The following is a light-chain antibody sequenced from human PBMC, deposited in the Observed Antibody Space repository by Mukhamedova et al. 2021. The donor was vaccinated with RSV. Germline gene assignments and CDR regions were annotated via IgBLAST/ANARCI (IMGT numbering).Light chain of an antibody. CDR1: QSVSSSY. CDR2: GAS. J-gene: IGKJ1*01. V-gene: IGKV3-15*01. Sequence: GERATLSCRASQSVSSSYLAWYQQKPGQAPRLLIYGASSRATGIPARFSGSGSGTEFTLTISSLQSEDFAVYYCQQYNNWPWTFGQ. CDR3: QQYNNWPWT.